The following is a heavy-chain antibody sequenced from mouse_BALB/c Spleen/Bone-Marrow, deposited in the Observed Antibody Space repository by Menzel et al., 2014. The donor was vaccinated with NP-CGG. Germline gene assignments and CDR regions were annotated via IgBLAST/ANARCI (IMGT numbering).Heavy chain of an antibody. CDR3: ARLDLFAY. Sequence: VQLQQSGAELVKPGASAKLSCTASGFNIKDTYMHWVKQRPEQGLEWIGRIDPANGNTKYDPKFQGKATITADTSSNTAYLQLSSLTSEDTAVYYFARLDLFAYWGQGTLVTVSA. V-gene: IGHV14-3*02. CDR1: GFNIKDTY. J-gene: IGHJ3*01. CDR2: IDPANGNT.